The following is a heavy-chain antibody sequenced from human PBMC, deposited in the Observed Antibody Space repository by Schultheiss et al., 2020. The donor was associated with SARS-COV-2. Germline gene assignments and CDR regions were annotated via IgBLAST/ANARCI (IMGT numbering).Heavy chain of an antibody. CDR3: ARVTADYVWGSYRTFDY. D-gene: IGHD3-16*02. V-gene: IGHV3-23*01. Sequence: GGSLRLSCAASGFTFSSYAMSWVRQAPGKGLEWVSGISGSGGSRYYADSVKGRFTISRDNSKNTLYLQMNSLRAEDTAVYYCARVTADYVWGSYRTFDYWGQGTLVTVSS. CDR1: GFTFSSYA. J-gene: IGHJ4*02. CDR2: ISGSGGSR.